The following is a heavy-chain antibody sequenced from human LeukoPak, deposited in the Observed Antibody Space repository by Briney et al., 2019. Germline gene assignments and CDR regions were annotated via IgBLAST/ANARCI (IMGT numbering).Heavy chain of an antibody. J-gene: IGHJ6*03. Sequence: GGSLRLSCAASGFTFSSYGMHWVRQAPGKGLEWVAFIRYDGSNKYYADSVKGRFTISRDNSKNTLYLQMNSLRAEDTAVYYCAGQKTELRYSNYYMDVWGKGTTVIVSS. D-gene: IGHD3-3*01. CDR3: AGQKTELRYSNYYMDV. CDR2: IRYDGSNK. CDR1: GFTFSSYG. V-gene: IGHV3-30*02.